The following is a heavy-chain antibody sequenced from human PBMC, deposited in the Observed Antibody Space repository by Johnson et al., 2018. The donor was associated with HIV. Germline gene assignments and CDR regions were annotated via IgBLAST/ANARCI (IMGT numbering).Heavy chain of an antibody. V-gene: IGHV3-43D*03. Sequence: VQLVESGGGLVKPGGSLRLSCAVSGFIFRDYYMSWIRQPPGKGLEWVSFIDWDGISAYYADSVKGRFTISRDNNKNSLYLEMNSLRAEDTALYYCAKGPGDALDIWGQGTMVTVSS. J-gene: IGHJ3*02. CDR3: AKGPGDALDI. CDR1: GFIFRDYY. CDR2: IDWDGISA.